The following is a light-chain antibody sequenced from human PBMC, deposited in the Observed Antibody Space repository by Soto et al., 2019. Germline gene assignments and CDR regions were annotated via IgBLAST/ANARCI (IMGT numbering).Light chain of an antibody. J-gene: IGKJ1*01. V-gene: IGKV3-15*01. CDR3: QQYNNWPWT. CDR2: GAF. CDR1: QSMTTT. Sequence: EIVMTQSPTTLSVSPGEGVTLSCRASQSMTTTLAWYQQKPGQAPRLPIHGAFTRSTGIPARFSGSGSGTEFTLAISILQSEDFAVYYCQQYNNWPWTFGQWTKVEIK.